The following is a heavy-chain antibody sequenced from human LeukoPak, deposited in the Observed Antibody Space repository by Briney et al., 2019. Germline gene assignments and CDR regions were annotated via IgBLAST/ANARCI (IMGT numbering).Heavy chain of an antibody. J-gene: IGHJ4*02. CDR3: ARDPYYYDSSGYYYYFDY. V-gene: IGHV4-39*07. CDR1: GGSISSSSYY. Sequence: SETLSLTCTVSGGSISSSSYYWGWIRQPPGKGLEWIGSIYYSGSTNYNPSLKSRVTISVDTSKNQFSLKLSSVTAADTAVYYCARDPYYYDSSGYYYYFDYWGQGTLVTVSS. D-gene: IGHD3-22*01. CDR2: IYYSGST.